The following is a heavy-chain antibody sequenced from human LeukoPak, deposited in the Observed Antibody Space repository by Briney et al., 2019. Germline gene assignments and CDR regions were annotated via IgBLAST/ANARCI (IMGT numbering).Heavy chain of an antibody. Sequence: ASVKVSCKASGYTFTGYYMHWVRQAPGQGLEWMGWINPNSGGTNYAQKFQGRVTMTRDTSISTAYMELSRLRSDDTAVYYCARPDSGYDMGYFDYSGQGTLVTVSS. V-gene: IGHV1-2*02. CDR1: GYTFTGYY. CDR3: ARPDSGYDMGYFDY. J-gene: IGHJ4*02. CDR2: INPNSGGT. D-gene: IGHD5-12*01.